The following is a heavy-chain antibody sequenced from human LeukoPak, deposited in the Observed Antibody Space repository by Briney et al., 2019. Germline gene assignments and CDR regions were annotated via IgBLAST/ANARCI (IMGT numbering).Heavy chain of an antibody. CDR3: ARGEGSSWFDP. J-gene: IGHJ5*02. CDR2: INPNNGGT. D-gene: IGHD6-13*01. V-gene: IGHV1-2*02. Sequence: ASVKVSCKASGYTFTTYYIHWVRQAPGQGLEWMGWINPNNGGTYYTQKFQGRVTMTRDTSISTAYMEVNRLTYDDTAVYYCARGEGSSWFDPWGQGTLVTVSS. CDR1: GYTFTTYY.